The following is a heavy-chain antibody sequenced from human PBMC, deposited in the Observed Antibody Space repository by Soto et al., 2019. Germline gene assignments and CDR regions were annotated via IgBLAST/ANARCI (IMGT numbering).Heavy chain of an antibody. D-gene: IGHD5-18*01. CDR1: GYTFTSYD. Sequence: GASVKVSCKASGYTFTSYDINWVRQATGQGLEWMGWMNPNSGNTGYAQKFQGRVTMTRNTSISTAYMELNSLRSEDTAVYYCARVRAPRGYSYGRYGMDVWGQGTTVTVSS. CDR3: ARVRAPRGYSYGRYGMDV. J-gene: IGHJ6*02. V-gene: IGHV1-8*01. CDR2: MNPNSGNT.